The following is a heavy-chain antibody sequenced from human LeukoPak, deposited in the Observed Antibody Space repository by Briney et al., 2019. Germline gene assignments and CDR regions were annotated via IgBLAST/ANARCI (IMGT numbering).Heavy chain of an antibody. J-gene: IGHJ4*02. V-gene: IGHV4-39*07. CDR1: GASISSTTYY. Sequence: SETLSLTCTVSGASISSTTYYWGWIRQPPGMGLEWIGTMYYNGSTYNNPSLKSRVTISGDTSKNQFSLKLSSVTAADTAVYYCARESRDDNNNYRPLDYWGQGTLVTVSS. CDR3: ARESRDDNNNYRPLDY. D-gene: IGHD4-11*01. CDR2: MYYNGST.